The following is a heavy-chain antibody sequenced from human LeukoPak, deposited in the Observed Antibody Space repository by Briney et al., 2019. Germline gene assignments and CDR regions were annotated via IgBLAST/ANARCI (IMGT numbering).Heavy chain of an antibody. CDR3: ARAGVYYDPTPKKNWFDP. J-gene: IGHJ5*02. CDR1: GGTFSSYA. V-gene: IGHV1-69*13. CDR2: IIPIFGTA. Sequence: ASVKVSCKASGGTFSSYAISWVRQAPGQGLEWMGGIIPIFGTANYVQKFQGRVTITADESTSTAYMELSSLRSEDTAVYYCARAGVYYDPTPKKNWFDPWGQGTLVTVSS. D-gene: IGHD3-3*01.